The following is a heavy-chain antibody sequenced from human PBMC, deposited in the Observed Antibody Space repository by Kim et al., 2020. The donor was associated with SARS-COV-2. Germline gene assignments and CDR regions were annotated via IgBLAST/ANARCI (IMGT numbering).Heavy chain of an antibody. CDR2: INPNSGGT. Sequence: ASVKVSCKASGYTFTGYYMHWVRQAPGQGLEWMGWINPNSGGTNYAQKFQGRVTMTRDTSISTAYMELSRLRSDDTAVYYCARVLGDAMVDAFDIWGQGTMVTVSS. CDR1: GYTFTGYY. CDR3: ARVLGDAMVDAFDI. D-gene: IGHD5-18*01. V-gene: IGHV1-2*02. J-gene: IGHJ3*02.